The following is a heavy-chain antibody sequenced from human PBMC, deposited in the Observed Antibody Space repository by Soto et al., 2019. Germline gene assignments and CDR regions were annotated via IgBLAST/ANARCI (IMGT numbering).Heavy chain of an antibody. J-gene: IGHJ4*02. Sequence: SETLSLTCTVSGGSISSYYWSWIRQPPGKGLEWIGYIYYSGITDYNPSLKSRVTISVDTSKSQFSLKLSSVTAADAAVYYCARGGGVYYFDYWGQGTLVTVS. CDR3: ARGGGVYYFDY. D-gene: IGHD2-8*02. V-gene: IGHV4-59*01. CDR1: GGSISSYY. CDR2: IYYSGIT.